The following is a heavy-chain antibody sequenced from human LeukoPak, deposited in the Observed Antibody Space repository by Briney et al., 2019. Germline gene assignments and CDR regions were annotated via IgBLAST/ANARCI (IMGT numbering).Heavy chain of an antibody. D-gene: IGHD3-10*01. CDR3: ARGSYSYNNIWSVDS. Sequence: ASVKVSCEPSGYTFSDYYIHWVRQAPGQGLEWMGWINPKSGDTKFGRKFQGRVAMSRDSSITTGYMDLSRLMSDDTAVYYCARGSYSYNNIWSVDSWGQGTLVTVSS. V-gene: IGHV1-2*02. CDR1: GYTFSDYY. CDR2: INPKSGDT. J-gene: IGHJ4*02.